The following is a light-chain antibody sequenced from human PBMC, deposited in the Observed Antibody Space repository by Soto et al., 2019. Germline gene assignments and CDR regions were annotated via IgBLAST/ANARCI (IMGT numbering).Light chain of an antibody. CDR2: GAS. J-gene: IGKJ4*01. V-gene: IGKV3-15*01. CDR1: QSASRN. Sequence: EIVMTQSPATLSVSPGERATLSCRASQSASRNLAWYQQKPGQAPGLLIYGASTRATGIPATFSGSGSGTEFTLTISSLQSEDFAVYYCQQYNKWPLTFGGGTKVEIK. CDR3: QQYNKWPLT.